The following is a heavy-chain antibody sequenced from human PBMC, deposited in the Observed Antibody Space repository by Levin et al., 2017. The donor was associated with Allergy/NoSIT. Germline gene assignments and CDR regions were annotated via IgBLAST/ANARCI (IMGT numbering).Heavy chain of an antibody. V-gene: IGHV4-30-4*01. CDR2: IYYSGSS. J-gene: IGHJ6*02. CDR1: GDSVTSGDYY. D-gene: IGHD4-17*01. Sequence: PSETLSLTCTVSGDSVTSGDYYWSWIRQPPGKGLEWIGYIYYSGSSYYNPSLKSRVIISVDTSKNQVSLKLSSVTAADTAVYYCARDPYGDYVEYYQYGLDVWGQGTSVTVSS. CDR3: ARDPYGDYVEYYQYGLDV.